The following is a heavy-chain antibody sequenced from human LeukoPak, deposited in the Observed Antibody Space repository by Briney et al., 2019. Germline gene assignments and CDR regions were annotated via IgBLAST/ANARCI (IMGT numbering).Heavy chain of an antibody. J-gene: IGHJ2*01. Sequence: PSETLSLTCTVSGGSISSYYWSWLRQPPGKGLEWIGYIYYSGSTNYNPSLKSRVTISVDTSKKQFSLKLSSVTAADTAVYDCARLLGADIAGATPHWYFDLWGRGTLVTVSS. CDR1: GGSISSYY. D-gene: IGHD1-26*01. V-gene: IGHV4-59*01. CDR3: ARLLGADIAGATPHWYFDL. CDR2: IYYSGST.